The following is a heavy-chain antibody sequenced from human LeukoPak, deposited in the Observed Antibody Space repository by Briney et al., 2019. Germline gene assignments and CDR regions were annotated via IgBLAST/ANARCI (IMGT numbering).Heavy chain of an antibody. CDR2: INPNSGGT. D-gene: IGHD3-16*02. J-gene: IGHJ5*01. Sequence: ASVKVSCKASGYTFTGYYMHWVRQAPGQGLEWMGWINPNSGGTNYAQKFQGRVTMTRDTSISTAYMELSRLRSDDTAVYYCGRGYVWGSYRTEEADSWGQGTLVTVSS. V-gene: IGHV1-2*02. CDR3: GRGYVWGSYRTEEADS. CDR1: GYTFTGYY.